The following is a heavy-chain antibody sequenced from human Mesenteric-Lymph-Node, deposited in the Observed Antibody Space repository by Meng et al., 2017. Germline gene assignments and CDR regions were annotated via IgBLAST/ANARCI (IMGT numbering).Heavy chain of an antibody. CDR2: IYYSGST. J-gene: IGHJ4*02. CDR3: ARGPTTYFDY. V-gene: IGHV4-30-4*01. CDR1: GGSISSGDSY. D-gene: IGHD4-17*01. Sequence: QRQLQESGPGLVKPSQTLSLTCSVSGGSISSGDSYWSWIRQPPGKGLEWIGYIYYSGSTYYNPSLRSRITISVDTSKNQFSLRLRSVTAADTAVYYCARGPTTYFDYWGQGTLVTVSS.